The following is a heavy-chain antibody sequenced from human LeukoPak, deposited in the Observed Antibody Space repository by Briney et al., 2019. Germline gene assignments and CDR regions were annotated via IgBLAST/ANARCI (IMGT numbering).Heavy chain of an antibody. CDR1: GGSISSYY. CDR3: ARIPYDSSGYLDYYFDY. CDR2: IYYSGST. Sequence: SETLSLTCTVSGGSISSYYWTWIRQPPGKGLEWIGYIYYSGSTYYNPSLKSRVTISVDTSKNQFSLKMSSVTAADTAVYYCARIPYDSSGYLDYYFDYWGQGTLVTVSS. V-gene: IGHV4-59*01. D-gene: IGHD3-22*01. J-gene: IGHJ4*02.